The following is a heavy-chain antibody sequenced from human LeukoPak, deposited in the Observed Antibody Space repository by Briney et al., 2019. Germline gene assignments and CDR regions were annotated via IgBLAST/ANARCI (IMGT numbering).Heavy chain of an antibody. J-gene: IGHJ4*02. CDR2: IASDGSST. CDR1: GFTFSSYW. V-gene: IGHV3-74*01. CDR3: ARGRPHGNDY. D-gene: IGHD4-23*01. Sequence: GGSLRLSCAASGFTFSSYWLNWVRNAPGKGLVWVSRIASDGSSTTYADSVKGRFSISRDNAKNTLYLQMNSLRVEDTAVYYCARGRPHGNDYWGQGTLVTVSS.